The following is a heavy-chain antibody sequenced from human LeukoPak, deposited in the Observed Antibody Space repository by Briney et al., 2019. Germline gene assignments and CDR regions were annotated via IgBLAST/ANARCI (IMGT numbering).Heavy chain of an antibody. Sequence: SETLSLTCTVSGGSISSYYWSWIRQPPGKGLEWIGYIYYSGSTYYNPSLKSRVTISVDTSKNQFSLKLTSVTAADTAVYYCARDRGYGGENYFDYWGQGTLVTVSS. D-gene: IGHD3-10*01. CDR2: IYYSGST. CDR1: GGSISSYY. J-gene: IGHJ4*02. CDR3: ARDRGYGGENYFDY. V-gene: IGHV4-59*06.